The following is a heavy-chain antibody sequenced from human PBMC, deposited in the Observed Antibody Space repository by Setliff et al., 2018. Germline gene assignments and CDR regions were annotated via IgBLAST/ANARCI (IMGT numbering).Heavy chain of an antibody. Sequence: PSETLSLTCTVSGASMRRGTFYWSWIRLHPGKCLEWIGYISYSGNTYYNPSFEGRLALSVDASMNQFSLRLSAVTAADSAIYYCARDRSALVRGVVHHNYFDPWGQGNKVTVSS. V-gene: IGHV4-31*03. CDR2: ISYSGNT. D-gene: IGHD3-10*01. CDR1: GASMRRGTFY. J-gene: IGHJ5*02. CDR3: ARDRSALVRGVVHHNYFDP.